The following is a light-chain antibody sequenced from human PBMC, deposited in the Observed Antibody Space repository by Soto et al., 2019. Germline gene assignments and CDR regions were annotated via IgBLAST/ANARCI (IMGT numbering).Light chain of an antibody. Sequence: EIVMTQSPVTLSASPGERATLSCRASQSVSNHLAWYQQKPGQAPRLLIYGASTRAIGIPARFSGSGSGTEFTLTISSLQSEDFAVSYCQQYNNWPPRTFGQGTKLEIK. CDR2: GAS. V-gene: IGKV3-15*01. J-gene: IGKJ2*01. CDR3: QQYNNWPPRT. CDR1: QSVSNH.